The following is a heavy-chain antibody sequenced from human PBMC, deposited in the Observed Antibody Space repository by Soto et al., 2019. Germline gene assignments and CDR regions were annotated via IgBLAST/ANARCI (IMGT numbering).Heavy chain of an antibody. CDR1: GGSISSSNW. V-gene: IGHV4-4*02. CDR3: ARTARDLVVTAHRPPPYAMHV. J-gene: IGHJ6*02. D-gene: IGHD2-21*02. CDR2: IYHSGST. Sequence: KSSETLSLTCAVSGGSISSSNWWSWVRQPPGKGLEWIGEIYHSGSTNYNPSLKSRVTISVDKSKNQFSLKLSSVTAADTAVYYCARTARDLVVTAHRPPPYAMHVSGPGTTVTLS.